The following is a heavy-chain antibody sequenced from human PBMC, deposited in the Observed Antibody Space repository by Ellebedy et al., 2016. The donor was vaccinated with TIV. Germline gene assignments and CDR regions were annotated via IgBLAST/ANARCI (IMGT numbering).Heavy chain of an antibody. CDR3: VRGQSSGVGAPY. D-gene: IGHD1-26*01. CDR2: IKTDGSET. J-gene: IGHJ4*02. CDR1: GFSFSNFW. V-gene: IGHV3-7*01. Sequence: GESLKISCAAWGFSFSNFWMSWVRQAPGKGLEWVAHIKTDGSETYYVDSVKGRFTISRENAKNALFLQMDGLRVDDSAVYYCVRGQSSGVGAPYWGQGTRVTVSS.